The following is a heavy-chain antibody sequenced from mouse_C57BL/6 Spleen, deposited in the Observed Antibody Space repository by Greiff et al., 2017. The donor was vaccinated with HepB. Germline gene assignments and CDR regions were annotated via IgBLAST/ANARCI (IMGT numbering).Heavy chain of an antibody. CDR1: GYTFTSYW. Sequence: QVQLKESGAELVKPGASVKMSCKASGYTFTSYWITWVKQRPGQGLEWIGDIYPGSGSTNYNEKFKSKATLTVDTSSSTAYMQLSSLTSEDSAVYHCARSNSSGYIDYWGQGTTLTVSS. V-gene: IGHV1-55*01. J-gene: IGHJ2*01. CDR3: ARSNSSGYIDY. D-gene: IGHD3-2*02. CDR2: IYPGSGST.